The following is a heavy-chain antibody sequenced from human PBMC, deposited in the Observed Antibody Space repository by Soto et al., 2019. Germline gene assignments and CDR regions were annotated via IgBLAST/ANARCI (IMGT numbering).Heavy chain of an antibody. CDR3: AKDDVNLLWFGEHRWFDP. CDR2: ISGSGGST. D-gene: IGHD3-10*01. V-gene: IGHV3-23*01. CDR1: GFTFSSYA. Sequence: EVQLLESGGGLVQPGGSLRLSCAASGFTFSSYAMSWVRQAPGKGLEWVSAISGSGGSTYYADSVKGRFTISRDNSKNTLYLQMNSLRAEDTAVYYCAKDDVNLLWFGEHRWFDPWGQGTLVTVSS. J-gene: IGHJ5*02.